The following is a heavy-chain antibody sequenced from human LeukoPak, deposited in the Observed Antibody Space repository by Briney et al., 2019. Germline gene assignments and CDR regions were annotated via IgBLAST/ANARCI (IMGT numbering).Heavy chain of an antibody. CDR1: GFTFSSYG. D-gene: IGHD3-10*01. J-gene: IGHJ4*02. CDR3: AKDHRARVLLWFGDLTPFDY. Sequence: GGSLRLSCAASGFTFSSYGMNWVRQAPGSGLEWVSSTSSSSSYKYYADSVKGRFTISRDNSKDTLYLQMNSLRAEDMAVYYCAKDHRARVLLWFGDLTPFDYWGQGTLVTVSS. CDR2: TSSSSSYK. V-gene: IGHV3-21*01.